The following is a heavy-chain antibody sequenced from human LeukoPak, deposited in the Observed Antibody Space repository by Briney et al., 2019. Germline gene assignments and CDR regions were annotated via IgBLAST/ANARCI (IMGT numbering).Heavy chain of an antibody. CDR1: GGSIISYH. Sequence: SETLSLTCTVSGGSIISYHWDWIRQPPGKGLEYIGYIYYGGRTNYNPSLKSRVTISVDTSKNQFSLRLDSVTAADTAVYYCARRDLRRAGDFLDYWGQGTLVTVSS. D-gene: IGHD4-17*01. J-gene: IGHJ4*02. CDR3: ARRDLRRAGDFLDY. CDR2: IYYGGRT. V-gene: IGHV4-59*01.